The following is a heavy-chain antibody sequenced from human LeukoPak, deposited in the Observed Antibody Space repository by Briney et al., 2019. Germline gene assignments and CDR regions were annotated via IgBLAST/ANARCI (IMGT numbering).Heavy chain of an antibody. D-gene: IGHD2/OR15-2a*01. CDR1: GGSISSGDYY. Sequence: PSETLSLTCTVSGGSISSGDYYWSWIRQPPGKGLEWIGYIYYSGSTYYNPSLKSRVTISVDTSKNQFSLRLSSVTAADTAVYYCAGHHPRNTVDFWGQGTLVTVSS. V-gene: IGHV4-30-4*01. J-gene: IGHJ4*02. CDR2: IYYSGST. CDR3: AGHHPRNTVDF.